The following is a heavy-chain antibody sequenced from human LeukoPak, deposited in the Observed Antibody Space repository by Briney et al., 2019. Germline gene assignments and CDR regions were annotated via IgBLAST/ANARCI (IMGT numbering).Heavy chain of an antibody. CDR2: ISDSFRIT. D-gene: IGHD6-13*01. V-gene: IGHV3-23*01. J-gene: IGHJ5*02. CDR1: GFPFSSYA. CDR3: AKEQQIPNWFDP. Sequence: PGASLRLSCAASGFPFSSYAMSWVRQPPGKGLECVSTISDSFRITDDADSVKGRFTISRDNSKNTLYLQMNTLRAEDTAVYYCAKEQQIPNWFDPWGQGTLVTVSS.